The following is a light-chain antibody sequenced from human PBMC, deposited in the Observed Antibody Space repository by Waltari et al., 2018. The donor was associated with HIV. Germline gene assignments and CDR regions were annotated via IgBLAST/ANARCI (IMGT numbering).Light chain of an antibody. J-gene: IGLJ2*01. Sequence: QSALTQPASVSGSPGQSITTSCTGTSSDVGSYNFVSWYQQHPGKAPKFMFYEVSNRPSGISNRFSGSKSGNTASLTISGLQAEDEADYYCCSYASSTTLDVFGGGTKLTVL. CDR2: EVS. CDR1: SSDVGSYNF. V-gene: IGLV2-14*02. CDR3: CSYASSTTLDV.